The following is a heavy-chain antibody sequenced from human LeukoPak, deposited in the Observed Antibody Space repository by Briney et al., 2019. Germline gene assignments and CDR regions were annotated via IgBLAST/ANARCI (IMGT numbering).Heavy chain of an antibody. V-gene: IGHV3-48*01. J-gene: IGHJ6*03. CDR2: ISSSSSTI. Sequence: GGSLRLSCAASGFTFSSYSMNWVRQAPGKGLEWVSYISSSSSTIYYADSVKGRFTISRDNAKNSLYLQMNSLRAEDTAVYYCARDRGYSSSWYGPYYYYYYMDVWGKGTTVTISS. CDR1: GFTFSSYS. CDR3: ARDRGYSSSWYGPYYYYYYMDV. D-gene: IGHD6-13*01.